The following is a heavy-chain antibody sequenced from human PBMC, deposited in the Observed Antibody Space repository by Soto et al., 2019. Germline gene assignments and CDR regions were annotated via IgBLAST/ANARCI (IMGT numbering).Heavy chain of an antibody. CDR3: ARHIAVSGTRGFDY. CDR2: IYHTGNR. J-gene: IGHJ4*02. D-gene: IGHD6-19*01. V-gene: IGHV4-4*02. Sequence: QVQLQESGPGLMQPSGTLSLTCAVSGGSISDNWWSWVRQPPGKGLEWIGEIYHTGNRHYNPSLEGRVTISVDKSTNHFSLNLNSVTTADTAVYYCARHIAVSGTRGFDYWGQGILVTVSS. CDR1: GGSISDNW.